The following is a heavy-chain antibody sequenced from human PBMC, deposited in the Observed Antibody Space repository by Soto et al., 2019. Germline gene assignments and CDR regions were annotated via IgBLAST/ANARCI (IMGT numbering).Heavy chain of an antibody. CDR1: GGPISRFY. V-gene: IGHV4-59*03. CDR2: VSYSGDT. CDR3: ATEGFGELGVFDF. J-gene: IGHJ3*01. Sequence: QVQLQESGPGPVKPSETLSLTCTFSGGPISRFYWSWIRQSPGKRLEWIGHVSYSGDTKYNPSLKRRVTISLETSMNQFSLKVNSVTAADTAVYYCATEGFGELGVFDFWGQGTLVTVSS. D-gene: IGHD3-10*01.